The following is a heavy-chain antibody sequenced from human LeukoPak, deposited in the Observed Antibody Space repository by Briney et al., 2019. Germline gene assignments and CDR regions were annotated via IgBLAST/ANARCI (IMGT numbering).Heavy chain of an antibody. Sequence: SETLSLTCTVSGGSISSYFWSWIRQPPGKGLEWIGYIYYSGSTNYNPSLESRVTISVDTSKNQFSLKLSSVTAADTAVYYCARVGGKQLVRTFDIWGQGTMVTVSS. D-gene: IGHD6-6*01. J-gene: IGHJ3*02. CDR3: ARVGGKQLVRTFDI. CDR2: IYYSGST. CDR1: GGSISSYF. V-gene: IGHV4-59*01.